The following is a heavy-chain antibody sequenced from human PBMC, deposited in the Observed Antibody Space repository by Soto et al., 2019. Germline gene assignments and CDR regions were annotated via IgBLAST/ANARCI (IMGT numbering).Heavy chain of an antibody. D-gene: IGHD6-13*01. CDR3: AKSVAAAGTSNWFDP. CDR1: GFTFSSYA. CDR2: ISGSGGST. V-gene: IGHV3-23*01. Sequence: GGSLRLSCAASGFTFSSYAMSWVRQAPGKGLEWVSAISGSGGSTYYADSVKGRFTISRDNSKNTLYLQMNSLRAEDTAVYYCAKSVAAAGTSNWFDPWGQGSLFTVSS. J-gene: IGHJ5*02.